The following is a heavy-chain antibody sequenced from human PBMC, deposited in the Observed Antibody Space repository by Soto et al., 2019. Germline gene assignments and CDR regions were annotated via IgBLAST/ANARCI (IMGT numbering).Heavy chain of an antibody. CDR2: ISAGGDRT. V-gene: IGHV3-23*01. J-gene: IGHJ6*02. CDR3: AKILATTDHYWYGLDV. Sequence: RLLESGGGLAQPGGSLRISCTASGFTFSTYAMDWVRQAPGKGLESISSISAGGDRTYYTDSVKGRFTISRDNSKNLLYLHMNSLRAEDTAVYYCAKILATTDHYWYGLDVWGQGAAVTVSS. CDR1: GFTFSTYA. D-gene: IGHD1-26*01.